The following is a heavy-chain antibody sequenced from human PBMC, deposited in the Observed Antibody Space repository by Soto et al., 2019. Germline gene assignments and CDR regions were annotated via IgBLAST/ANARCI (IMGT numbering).Heavy chain of an antibody. CDR2: IDYNGVT. CDR3: GRVMIGTSRHTDSDY. J-gene: IGHJ4*02. V-gene: IGHV4-39*01. D-gene: IGHD2-2*01. CDR1: GASISSRDYY. Sequence: PSETLSLTCSVSGASISSRDYYWGWIRQTPGKGLEWIGNIDYNGVTYYNPSRKSRVTVSKDTSKNQFSLKVASVTAADTAIYYCGRVMIGTSRHTDSDYWGQGTQVTVSS.